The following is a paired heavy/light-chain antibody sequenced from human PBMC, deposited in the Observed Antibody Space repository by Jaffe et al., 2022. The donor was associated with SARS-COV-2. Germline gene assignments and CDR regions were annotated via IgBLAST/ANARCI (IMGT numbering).Heavy chain of an antibody. D-gene: IGHD6-19*01. CDR3: ARGGQITVAGLRSGMDV. Sequence: QVHLVQSGAEVKNPGASVKVSCKASGYTFTSYYMHWVRQAPGQGLEWMGIINPSGVSTNYAQKFQGRVTMTRDTSTSTVYMELSTLRSEDTAVYHCARGGQITVAGLRSGMDVWGQGTTVTVSS. J-gene: IGHJ6*02. CDR2: INPSGVST. V-gene: IGHV1-46*01. CDR1: GYTFTSYY.
Light chain of an antibody. CDR1: QSISSY. V-gene: IGKV1-39*01. CDR2: AAS. CDR3: QQSYSAPYT. J-gene: IGKJ2*01. Sequence: DIQMTQSPSSLSASVGDRVTITCRASQSISSYLNWYQQKPGKAPKLLIYAASSLQSGVPSRFSGSASGTDFTLTISSLQPEDFATYYCQQSYSAPYTFGQGTRLEIK.